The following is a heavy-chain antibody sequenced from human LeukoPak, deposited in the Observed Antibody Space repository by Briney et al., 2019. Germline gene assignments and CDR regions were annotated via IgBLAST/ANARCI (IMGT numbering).Heavy chain of an antibody. CDR1: GYTFTEYY. CDR3: ARASYYYDSSGYPGYYFDY. D-gene: IGHD3-22*01. V-gene: IGHV1-2*02. Sequence: ASVKVSCKASGYTFTEYYMHWVRQAPGQGLEWMGWINPNSGGTNYAQKFQGRVTMTRDTSISTAYMELSRLRSDDTAVYYCARASYYYDSSGYPGYYFDYWGQGTLVTVS. J-gene: IGHJ4*02. CDR2: INPNSGGT.